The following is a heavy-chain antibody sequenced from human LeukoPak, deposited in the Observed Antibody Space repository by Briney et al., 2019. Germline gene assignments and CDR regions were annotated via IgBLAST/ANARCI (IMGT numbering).Heavy chain of an antibody. CDR3: ARDAWKDRYFDY. CDR2: IKLDGSEK. D-gene: IGHD1-1*01. Sequence: PGGSLRLSCAASGFTFSSYWMSWVRQAPGRGLEWVANIKLDGSEKWCADSVKGRFTISRDNAKTSLFMQMNSLRAEDTAVYYCARDAWKDRYFDYWGQGTLVTVSS. V-gene: IGHV3-7*01. CDR1: GFTFSSYW. J-gene: IGHJ4*02.